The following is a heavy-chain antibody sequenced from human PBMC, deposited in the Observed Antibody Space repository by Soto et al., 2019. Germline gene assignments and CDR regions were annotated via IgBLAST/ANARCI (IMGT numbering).Heavy chain of an antibody. J-gene: IGHJ6*02. V-gene: IGHV1-46*01. CDR1: GYTFTSYY. CDR3: ARDQTGYSSGWSSVAMDV. CDR2: INPSGGST. D-gene: IGHD6-19*01. Sequence: QVQLVQSGAEVKKPGASVKVSCKASGYTFTSYYMHWVRQAPGQGLEWMGIINPSGGSTSYAQKFQGRVTMTRDTSTSTVYMELSSLRSEDTAIYYCARDQTGYSSGWSSVAMDVWGQGTTVTVS.